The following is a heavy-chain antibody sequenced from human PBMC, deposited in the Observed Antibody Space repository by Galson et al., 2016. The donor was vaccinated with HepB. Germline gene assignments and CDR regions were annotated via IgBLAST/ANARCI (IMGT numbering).Heavy chain of an antibody. D-gene: IGHD3-22*01. Sequence: SLRLSCAASGFMLSSYALHWVRQAPGKGLEWVAVISYDGNNKYYADSVKGRFIISRDNSKNTLYLQMNSLRGEDTAVYYCSRQGSGYYYDFDYWGQGTLVTVSS. CDR1: GFMLSSYA. CDR3: SRQGSGYYYDFDY. V-gene: IGHV3-30*04. J-gene: IGHJ4*02. CDR2: ISYDGNNK.